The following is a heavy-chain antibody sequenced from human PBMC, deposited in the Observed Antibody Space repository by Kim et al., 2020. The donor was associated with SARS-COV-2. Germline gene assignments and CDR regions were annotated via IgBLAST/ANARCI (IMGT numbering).Heavy chain of an antibody. CDR3: ARHDYDFWSGYSA. D-gene: IGHD3-3*01. J-gene: IGHJ5*02. Sequence: YNPSLKSRVTISVDTSKNQFSRKLSSVTAADTAVYYCARHDYDFWSGYSAWGQGTLVTVSS. V-gene: IGHV4-59*08.